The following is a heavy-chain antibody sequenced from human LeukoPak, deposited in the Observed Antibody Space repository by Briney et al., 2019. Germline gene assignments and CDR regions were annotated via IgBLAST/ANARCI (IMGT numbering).Heavy chain of an antibody. CDR2: INPDGTEK. V-gene: IGHV3-7*03. Sequence: SGGSLRLSCAASGISFSNHWMIWVRQAPGKGLEWVATINPDGTEKRYVDSVKGRFTISRDNGKNSLYLQMSSLRAEDTAVYYCVRDDRGIAVGSRDHGAQGSLVTVSS. D-gene: IGHD6-19*01. J-gene: IGHJ4*02. CDR3: VRDDRGIAVGSRDH. CDR1: GISFSNHW.